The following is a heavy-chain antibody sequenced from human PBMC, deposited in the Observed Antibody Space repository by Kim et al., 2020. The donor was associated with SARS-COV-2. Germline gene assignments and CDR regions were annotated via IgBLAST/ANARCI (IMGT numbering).Heavy chain of an antibody. D-gene: IGHD6-19*01. J-gene: IGHJ4*02. V-gene: IGHV3-7*03. CDR1: GFTFSSYW. Sequence: GGSLRLSCAASGFTFSSYWMSWVRQAPGKGLEWVANIKQDGSEKYYVDSVKGRFTISRDNAKNSLYLQMNSLRAEDTAVYYCARIQWLVLGASTYYFDYWGQGTLVTVSS. CDR3: ARIQWLVLGASTYYFDY. CDR2: IKQDGSEK.